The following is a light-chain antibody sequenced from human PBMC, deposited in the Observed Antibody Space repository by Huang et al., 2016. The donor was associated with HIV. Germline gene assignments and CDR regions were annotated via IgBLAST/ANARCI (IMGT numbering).Light chain of an antibody. Sequence: DIQMTQFPSSLSASIGDRVTMSCRASQTVDMYLNWYQQTPGRAPKLLIYAASNLKSYVPSRFSGTGSGTNFTLTISSLQPEDFVIYFCQQTYNVPRTFGQGTALEIK. V-gene: IGKV1-39*01. J-gene: IGKJ2*01. CDR2: AAS. CDR3: QQTYNVPRT. CDR1: QTVDMY.